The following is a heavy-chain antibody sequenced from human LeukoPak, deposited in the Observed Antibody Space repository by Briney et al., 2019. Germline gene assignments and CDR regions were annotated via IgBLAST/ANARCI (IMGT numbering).Heavy chain of an antibody. V-gene: IGHV4-59*01. CDR3: ASSTFGGVIVSDAFDI. CDR1: GGSISSYY. CDR2: IYYSGST. J-gene: IGHJ3*02. Sequence: SETLSLTCTVSGGSISSYYWSWLRQPPGKGLEWIGYIYYSGSTNYNPSLKSRVTISVDTSKNQFSLKLSSVTAADTAVYYCASSTFGGVIVSDAFDIGGQGTMVTVSA. D-gene: IGHD3-16*02.